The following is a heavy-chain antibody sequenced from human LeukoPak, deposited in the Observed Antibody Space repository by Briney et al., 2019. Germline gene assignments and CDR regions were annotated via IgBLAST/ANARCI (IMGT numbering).Heavy chain of an antibody. J-gene: IGHJ4*02. CDR3: ATHLTIFGVVI. CDR2: ISSSSSYI. V-gene: IGHV3-21*01. D-gene: IGHD3-3*01. Sequence: GGSLRLSCAASGFTFSSYAMSWVRQAPGKGLEWVSSISSSSSYIYYADSVKGRFTISRDNAKNSLYLQMNSLRAEDTAVYYCATHLTIFGVVIWGQGTLVTVSS. CDR1: GFTFSSYA.